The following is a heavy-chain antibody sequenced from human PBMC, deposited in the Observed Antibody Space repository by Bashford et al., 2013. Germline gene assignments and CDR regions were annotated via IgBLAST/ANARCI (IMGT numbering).Heavy chain of an antibody. Sequence: ASVKVSCKASGYTFTSYGISWVRQAPEQGLEWMGWISAYNGNTNYAQKLQGRVTMTTDTSTSTAYMELRSLRSDDTAVYYCAKRLYYDILTGYYTPWDFDYWGQGTLVTVSS. D-gene: IGHD3-9*01. V-gene: IGHV1-18*01. CDR1: GYTFTSYG. J-gene: IGHJ4*02. CDR2: ISAYNGNT. CDR3: AKRLYYDILTGYYTPWDFDY.